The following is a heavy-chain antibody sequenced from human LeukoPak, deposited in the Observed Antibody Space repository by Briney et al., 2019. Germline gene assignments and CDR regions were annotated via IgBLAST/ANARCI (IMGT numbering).Heavy chain of an antibody. CDR2: INWNGDST. Sequence: GGSLRLSCAASGFTFSDYYMSWIRQAPGKGLEWVSGINWNGDSTGYVDSVKGRFTISRDNAKNSLYLQMNSLRAEDTAVYYCAELGITMIGGVWGKGTTVTISS. D-gene: IGHD3-10*02. J-gene: IGHJ6*04. V-gene: IGHV3-20*04. CDR1: GFTFSDYY. CDR3: AELGITMIGGV.